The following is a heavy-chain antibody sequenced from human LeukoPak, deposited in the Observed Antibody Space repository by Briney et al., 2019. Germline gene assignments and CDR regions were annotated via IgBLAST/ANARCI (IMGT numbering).Heavy chain of an antibody. CDR3: ARESTGLTGDLTIDY. CDR2: IYHSGST. Sequence: SETLSLTCTVSGYSISSGYYWGWIRQPPGKGLEWIGSIYHSGSTYYNPSLKSRVTISVDTSKNQFSLKLSSVTAADTAAYYCARESTGLTGDLTIDYWGQGTLVTVSS. V-gene: IGHV4-38-2*02. CDR1: GYSISSGYY. D-gene: IGHD3-9*01. J-gene: IGHJ4*02.